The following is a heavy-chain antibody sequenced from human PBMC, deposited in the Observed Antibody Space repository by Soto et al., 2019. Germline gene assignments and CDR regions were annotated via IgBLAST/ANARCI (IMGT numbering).Heavy chain of an antibody. J-gene: IGHJ4*02. V-gene: IGHV4-39*01. D-gene: IGHD2-15*01. CDR1: GGSISSSSYY. CDR2: FYYSGST. CDR3: ARHTPAISISDH. Sequence: SETLSLTCAVSGGSISSSSYYWGWIRQPPGKWLEWTGSFYYSGSTYYNPSLKSRVTISVDTSKNQFSLKLSSVTSADTAVYYCARHTPAISISDHWGQGTLVTVS.